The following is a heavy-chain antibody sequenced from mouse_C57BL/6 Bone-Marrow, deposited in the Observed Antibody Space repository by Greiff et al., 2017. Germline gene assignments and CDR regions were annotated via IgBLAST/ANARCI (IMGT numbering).Heavy chain of an antibody. Sequence: QVQLKESGAELARPGASVKMSCKASGYTFTSYTMHWVKQRPGQGLEWIGYINPSSGYTKYNQKFKDKATLTADKSSSTAYMQLSSLTSEDSAVYYCARPHYYGWYYFDYWGQGTTLTVSS. D-gene: IGHD1-1*01. V-gene: IGHV1-4*01. CDR2: INPSSGYT. CDR1: GYTFTSYT. CDR3: ARPHYYGWYYFDY. J-gene: IGHJ2*01.